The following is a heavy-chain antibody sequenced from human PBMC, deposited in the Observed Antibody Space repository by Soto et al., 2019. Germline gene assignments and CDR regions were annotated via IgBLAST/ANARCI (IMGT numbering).Heavy chain of an antibody. CDR1: GFDFGDYY. V-gene: IGHV3-11*01. D-gene: IGHD6-13*01. J-gene: IGHJ4*02. CDR2: IDSGDGTT. Sequence: GWSLRLSCTGSGFDFGDYYMSWIRQAPGKGLEWVSYIDSGDGTTYYTDSVKGRFTISRDNAKKTVYLQMSSLIVEDTALYYCVRPYYSSSWFPFDRWGQGTLVTVSS. CDR3: VRPYYSSSWFPFDR.